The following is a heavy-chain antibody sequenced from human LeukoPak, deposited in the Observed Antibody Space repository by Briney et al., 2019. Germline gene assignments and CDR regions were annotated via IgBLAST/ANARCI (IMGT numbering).Heavy chain of an antibody. CDR1: GGSVSSYY. CDR2: IYYSGST. D-gene: IGHD1-26*01. Sequence: SETLSLTCTVSGGSVSSYYWSWIRQPPGKGLEWSGYIYYSGSTNYNPSLKSRVTISVDTSKNQFSLKLNSITTADTAVYYCARVRLSGTYLDAFDIWGQGTMVTVSS. CDR3: ARVRLSGTYLDAFDI. V-gene: IGHV4-59*02. J-gene: IGHJ3*02.